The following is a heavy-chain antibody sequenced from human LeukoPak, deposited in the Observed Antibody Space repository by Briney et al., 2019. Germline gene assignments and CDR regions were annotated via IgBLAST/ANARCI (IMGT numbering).Heavy chain of an antibody. Sequence: GGSLRLSCAASGFTVSSNYMSWVRQAPGKGLEWVSVIYSGGSTYYADSVKGRFTISRDNSKNTLYLQMNRLRAEDTAVYYCARDEIRYYDYVWGSYRSLDYWGQGTLVTVSS. J-gene: IGHJ4*02. V-gene: IGHV3-66*01. CDR3: ARDEIRYYDYVWGSYRSLDY. CDR1: GFTVSSNY. D-gene: IGHD3-16*02. CDR2: IYSGGST.